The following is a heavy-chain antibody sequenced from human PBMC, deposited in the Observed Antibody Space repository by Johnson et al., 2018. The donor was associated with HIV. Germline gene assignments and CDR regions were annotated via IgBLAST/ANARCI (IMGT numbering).Heavy chain of an antibody. CDR3: ARDNSGWVAFDI. J-gene: IGHJ3*02. CDR1: GFTFSDYY. D-gene: IGHD6-19*01. CDR2: ISSSGNTI. V-gene: IGHV3-11*04. Sequence: QVQLVESGGRLVKPGGSLRLSCAASGFTFSDYYMSWIRQAPGKGLEWVSYISSSGNTIYYADSVKGRITVSRDNAKNSLYLQMNSLRAEDTAVYYCARDNSGWVAFDIWGQGTMVTVSS.